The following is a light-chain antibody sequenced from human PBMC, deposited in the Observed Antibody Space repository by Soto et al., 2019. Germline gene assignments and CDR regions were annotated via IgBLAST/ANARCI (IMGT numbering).Light chain of an antibody. Sequence: DIQMTQSPSSLSASVGDRVTITCRASQDVRDDLGWYQQTPGKAPERLIYEASNLHRGVPSRFSGSGSGTEFALTISSLQPEDLATYYCLQYSSYPWTFGQGTNVEIK. J-gene: IGKJ1*01. V-gene: IGKV1-17*01. CDR2: EAS. CDR1: QDVRDD. CDR3: LQYSSYPWT.